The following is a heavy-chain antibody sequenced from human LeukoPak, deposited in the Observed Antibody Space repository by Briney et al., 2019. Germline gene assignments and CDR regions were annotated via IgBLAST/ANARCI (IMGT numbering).Heavy chain of an antibody. V-gene: IGHV1-2*02. CDR2: INPNSGGT. Sequence: ASVKVSCKASGYTFTGYYIHWVRPAPGQGLEWVGWINPNSGGTNYAQKFQGRVTMTRDTSISTAYMELSRLRSDDTAVYYCARLLRDIVVVPAAIRWFDPWGQGTLVTVSS. D-gene: IGHD2-2*01. CDR3: ARLLRDIVVVPAAIRWFDP. J-gene: IGHJ5*02. CDR1: GYTFTGYY.